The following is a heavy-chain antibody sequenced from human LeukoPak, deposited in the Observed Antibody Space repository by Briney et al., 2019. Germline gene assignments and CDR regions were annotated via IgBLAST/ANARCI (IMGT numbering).Heavy chain of an antibody. D-gene: IGHD3/OR15-3a*01. J-gene: IGHJ4*02. CDR2: INPSCGST. CDR1: GYTFTSYY. CDR3: ARVLDPFDY. V-gene: IGHV1-46*01. Sequence: ASVTVSCKASGYTFTSYYMHWVGQAPGQGLEWIAIINPSCGSTRYAQKFQGRVTMTSDTSTNTLYMELSSLRAEDTAVYYCARVLDPFDYWGQGTLVTVSS.